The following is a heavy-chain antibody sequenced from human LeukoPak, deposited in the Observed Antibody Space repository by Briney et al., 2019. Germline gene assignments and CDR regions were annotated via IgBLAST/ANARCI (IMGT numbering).Heavy chain of an antibody. CDR3: ARQIVVVGGTWFDP. D-gene: IGHD3-22*01. CDR1: GYTFTGYY. V-gene: IGHV1-2*02. CDR2: INPNSGGT. J-gene: IGHJ5*02. Sequence: AAVKVSCKSSGYTFTGYYMHWVRQAPAQGLEWMGWINPNSGGTNYAQKFQGRVTMTRDTSISTAYMELSRLRSDDTAVNYCARQIVVVGGTWFDPWGQGTLVTVSS.